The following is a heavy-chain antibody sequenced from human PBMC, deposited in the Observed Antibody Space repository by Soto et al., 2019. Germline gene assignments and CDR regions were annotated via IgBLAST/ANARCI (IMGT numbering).Heavy chain of an antibody. V-gene: IGHV3-7*04. J-gene: IGHJ4*02. CDR1: GFTLSGYW. D-gene: IGHD3-16*01. CDR3: ARAGGNFDQ. CDR2: IKQDGSNK. Sequence: EVRLVESGGGLVQPGGPLRLTCAASGFTLSGYWMSWVRQAPGKGLEWVANIKQDGSNKYYVDSVKGRFTISRDNDKNSLYLEMNGLRVEDTAVYYCARAGGNFDQWGQGTLVTVSP.